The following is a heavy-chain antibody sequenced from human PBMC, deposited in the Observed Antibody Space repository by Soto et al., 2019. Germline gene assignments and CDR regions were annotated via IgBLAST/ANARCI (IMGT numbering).Heavy chain of an antibody. J-gene: IGHJ4*02. CDR3: AKAYSYGSYPFDY. CDR2: ISWDGGST. Sequence: GGSLRLSCAASGFAFDDYTMHWVRQAPGKGLEWVSLISWDGGSTYYADSVKGRFTISRDNSKNSLYLQMNSLRTEDTALYYCAKAYSYGSYPFDYWGQGTLVTVSS. D-gene: IGHD5-18*01. CDR1: GFAFDDYT. V-gene: IGHV3-43*01.